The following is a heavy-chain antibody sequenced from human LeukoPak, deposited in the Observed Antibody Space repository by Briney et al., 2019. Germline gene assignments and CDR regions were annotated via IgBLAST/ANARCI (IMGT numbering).Heavy chain of an antibody. CDR3: ARDWTLNY. Sequence: GGSLRLSCAASGFIFSSFGMHWVRQAPGKGLDWVAVISYDGSNQYYADSVKGRFTISRDNSKNTLYLQMNSLRGEDTAVYYCARDWTLNYWGQGTLVTVSS. D-gene: IGHD3/OR15-3a*01. V-gene: IGHV3-30*03. CDR2: ISYDGSNQ. J-gene: IGHJ4*02. CDR1: GFIFSSFG.